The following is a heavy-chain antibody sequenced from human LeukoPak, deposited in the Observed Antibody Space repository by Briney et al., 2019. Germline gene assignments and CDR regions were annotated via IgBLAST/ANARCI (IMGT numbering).Heavy chain of an antibody. J-gene: IGHJ4*02. V-gene: IGHV3-72*01. CDR1: GFTFNDHF. Sequence: GGSLRLSCAASGFTFNDHFMDWVRQAPGKGLEWVGRTRSKANDYTTEYAASVRGRFTISRDDSRNSLYLQMNSLQTEDTAVYYCARERNSGSYFLGSFDYWGQGTLVTVSS. CDR3: ARERNSGSYFLGSFDY. D-gene: IGHD1-26*01. CDR2: TRSKANDYTT.